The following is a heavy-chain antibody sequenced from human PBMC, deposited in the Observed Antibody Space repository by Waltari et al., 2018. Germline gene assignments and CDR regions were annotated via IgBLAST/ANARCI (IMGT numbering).Heavy chain of an antibody. CDR3: ARDWGTTGTATWYYFDY. J-gene: IGHJ4*02. D-gene: IGHD1-1*01. Sequence: QVQLVESGGGVVQPGRSLRLSCAASGFPFSSYGMHWVRQAPGKGLEWVAVRWYDGSNKYYADSVKGRFTISRDNSKNTLYLQMNSLRAEDTAVYYCARDWGTTGTATWYYFDYWGQGTLVTVSS. V-gene: IGHV3-33*01. CDR2: RWYDGSNK. CDR1: GFPFSSYG.